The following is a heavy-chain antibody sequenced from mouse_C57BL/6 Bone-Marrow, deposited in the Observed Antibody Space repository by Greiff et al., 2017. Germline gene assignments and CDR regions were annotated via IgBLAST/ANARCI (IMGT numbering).Heavy chain of an antibody. D-gene: IGHD1-1*01. CDR2: IRNKANNHAT. J-gene: IGHJ2*01. CDR3: TRRDYYGSSLFDY. Sequence: EVQLVESGGGLVQPGGSMKLSCAASGFTFSDAWMDWVRQSPEKGLEWVAEIRNKANNHATYYAESVKGRFTISRDDSKSSVYLQMNSLRAEDTGIYYCTRRDYYGSSLFDYWGQGTTLTVSS. CDR1: GFTFSDAW. V-gene: IGHV6-6*01.